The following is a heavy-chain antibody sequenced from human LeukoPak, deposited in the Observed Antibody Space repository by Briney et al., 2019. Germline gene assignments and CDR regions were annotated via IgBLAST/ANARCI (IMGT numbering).Heavy chain of an antibody. V-gene: IGHV3-23*01. Sequence: PGGSLRLSCAASGFTFTRYAMSWVRQAPGKGLGWVSSLSGSGDSTYYADSVKGRFTISRDNSKNTLYLQLNSLRAEDTAVYYCAKGGVGGHWYVPLWGGGRLVTV. CDR3: AKGGVGGHWYVPL. D-gene: IGHD1-26*01. J-gene: IGHJ2*01. CDR1: GFTFTRYA. CDR2: LSGSGDST.